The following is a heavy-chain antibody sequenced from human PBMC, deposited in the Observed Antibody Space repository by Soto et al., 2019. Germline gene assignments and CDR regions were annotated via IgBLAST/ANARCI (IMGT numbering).Heavy chain of an antibody. J-gene: IGHJ6*02. Sequence: GGSLRLSCAASGFTFSSYGMHWVRQAPGKGLEWVAVISYDGSNKYYADSVKGRFTISRDNSKNTLYLQMNSLRAEDTAVYYCAKDDSSGWYGRYYYYGMDVWGQGTTDIVSS. CDR2: ISYDGSNK. CDR1: GFTFSSYG. D-gene: IGHD6-19*01. V-gene: IGHV3-30*18. CDR3: AKDDSSGWYGRYYYYGMDV.